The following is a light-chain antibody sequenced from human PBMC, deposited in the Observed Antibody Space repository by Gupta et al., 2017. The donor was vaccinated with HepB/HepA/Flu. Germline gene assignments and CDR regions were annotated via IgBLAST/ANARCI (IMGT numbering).Light chain of an antibody. CDR1: QASRGD. Sequence: AIQMTQSPSSLSASVGDRVTITCRASQASRGDLGWYQQKPGKAPKLLIYAASTLQSGVPSRFSGSGSGTDFTLTISNLQPEDFATYYCLQDDEFPLTFGGGTKVEIK. V-gene: IGKV1-6*01. CDR2: AAS. J-gene: IGKJ4*01. CDR3: LQDDEFPLT.